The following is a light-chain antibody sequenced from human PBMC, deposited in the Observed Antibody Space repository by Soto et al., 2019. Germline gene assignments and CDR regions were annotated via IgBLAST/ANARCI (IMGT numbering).Light chain of an antibody. CDR2: AAS. CDR3: QQSHSTPLT. CDR1: QSISNF. J-gene: IGKJ4*01. V-gene: IGKV1-39*01. Sequence: DIQMTQSPSSLSASVGDRVTITCRASQSISNFLNWYQQKPGKAPKVLVYAASNLQSGVPARFSGSGSGTDFTLTISSLQPEDFATYYCQQSHSTPLTFGGGTKVEMK.